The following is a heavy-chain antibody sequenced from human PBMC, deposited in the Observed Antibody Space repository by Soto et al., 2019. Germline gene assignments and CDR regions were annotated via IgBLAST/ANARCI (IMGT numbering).Heavy chain of an antibody. Sequence: GTSVKVSCKVSGYTITELSMHWVRQAPGKGLEWMGGFDPEDGKTIYAQKFQGRVTMTRDTSTSTAYMELSSLRSENTAVYYCAKDQPTMNAFDIWGQGTMVTV. CDR1: GYTITELS. V-gene: IGHV1-24*01. CDR2: FDPEDGKT. CDR3: AKDQPTMNAFDI. D-gene: IGHD3-22*01. J-gene: IGHJ3*02.